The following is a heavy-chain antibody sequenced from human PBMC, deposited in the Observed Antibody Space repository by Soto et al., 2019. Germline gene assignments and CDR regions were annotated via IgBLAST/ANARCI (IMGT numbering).Heavy chain of an antibody. D-gene: IGHD6-13*01. CDR1: GFTFSSYG. J-gene: IGHJ4*02. Sequence: QVQLVESGGGVVQPGRSLRLSCAASGFTFSSYGMHWVRQAPGKGLEWVAVISYDGSNKYYADSVKGRFTISRDNSKNTLYLQMNSLRAEDTAVYYCAKVGRSSSWHRKQWLASDYWGQGTLVTVSS. V-gene: IGHV3-30*18. CDR3: AKVGRSSSWHRKQWLASDY. CDR2: ISYDGSNK.